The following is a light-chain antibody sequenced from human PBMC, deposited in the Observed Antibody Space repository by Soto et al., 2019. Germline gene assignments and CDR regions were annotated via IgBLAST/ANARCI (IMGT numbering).Light chain of an antibody. CDR3: QQRSSWPLT. CDR1: QSVSTF. Sequence: EIVSTQSPATLSLSPGERATLSCRASQSVSTFLAWYQQKPGQAPRLLIYDASKRVTGIPARFSGSGSGTDLTLTISSLEPEDFAVYYCQQRSSWPLTFGGGTKVEIK. J-gene: IGKJ4*01. CDR2: DAS. V-gene: IGKV3-11*01.